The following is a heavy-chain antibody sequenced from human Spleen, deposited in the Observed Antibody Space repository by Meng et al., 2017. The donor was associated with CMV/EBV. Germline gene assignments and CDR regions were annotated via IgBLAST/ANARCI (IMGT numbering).Heavy chain of an antibody. CDR2: IYYSGST. CDR3: ARDGGASSGIDY. D-gene: IGHD3-10*01. CDR1: GATIGSGGYY. V-gene: IGHV4-31*03. J-gene: IGHJ4*02. Sequence: TVSGATIGSGGYYWRCIRQHPGKGREWVWCIYYSGSTYYPPSLKCRVTISGDTSKNPFSLKLSSVPAADTAVYYGARDGGASSGIDYWGQGTLVTVSS.